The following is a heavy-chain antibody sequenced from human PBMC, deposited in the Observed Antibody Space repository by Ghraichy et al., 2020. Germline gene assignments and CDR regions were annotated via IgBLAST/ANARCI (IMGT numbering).Heavy chain of an antibody. CDR2: INSDGSST. D-gene: IGHD1-26*01. CDR3: AREAVGANYYFDY. CDR1: GFTFSSYW. J-gene: IGHJ4*02. Sequence: GSLRLSCAASGFTFSSYWMHWVRQAPGKGLVWVSRINSDGSSTSYADSVKGRFTISRDNAKNTLYLQMNSLRAEDTAVYYCAREAVGANYYFDYWGQGTLVTVSS. V-gene: IGHV3-74*01.